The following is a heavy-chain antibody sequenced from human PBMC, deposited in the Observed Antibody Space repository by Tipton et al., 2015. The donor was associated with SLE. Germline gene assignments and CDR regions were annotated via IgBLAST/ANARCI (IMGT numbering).Heavy chain of an antibody. D-gene: IGHD5-12*01. Sequence: TLSLTCTVSGDSISSGHYSWGWIRQHPGKGLEWIGYIYYTGTTYYNPSLKTRVIISVDTSKNQLSLRLPSVTAADTAVYYCARGWGYDSLYYYYGMDVWGQGTTVTVSS. CDR2: IYYTGTT. CDR1: GDSISSGHYS. V-gene: IGHV4-31*03. J-gene: IGHJ6*02. CDR3: ARGWGYDSLYYYYGMDV.